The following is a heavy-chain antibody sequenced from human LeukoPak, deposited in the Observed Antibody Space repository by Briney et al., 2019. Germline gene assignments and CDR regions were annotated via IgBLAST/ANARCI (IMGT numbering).Heavy chain of an antibody. CDR3: ARDSQWGYSGFLDY. V-gene: IGHV4-39*07. CDR2: IYYSGST. CDR1: GGSISSSSYY. D-gene: IGHD5-12*01. J-gene: IGHJ4*02. Sequence: SETLSLTCTVPGGSISSSSYYWGWIRQPPGKGLEWIGSIYYSGSTYYNPSFKSRVTISVDTSKNQFSLKLSSVTAADTAVYYCARDSQWGYSGFLDYWGQGTLVTVSS.